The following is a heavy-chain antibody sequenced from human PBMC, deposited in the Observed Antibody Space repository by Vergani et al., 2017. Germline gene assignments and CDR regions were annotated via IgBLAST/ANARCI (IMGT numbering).Heavy chain of an antibody. CDR1: GFTFSSYA. CDR2: ISGSGGST. CDR3: ASSAGGDLYSSGWSYFDY. D-gene: IGHD6-19*01. J-gene: IGHJ4*02. Sequence: EVQLLESGGGLVQPGGSLRLSCAASGFTFSSYAMSWVRQAPGKGLEWVSVISGSGGSTYYADSVKGRFTISRDNSKNTLYLQMNSLRGEDTAVYYCASSAGGDLYSSGWSYFDYWGQGTLVTASS. V-gene: IGHV3-23*01.